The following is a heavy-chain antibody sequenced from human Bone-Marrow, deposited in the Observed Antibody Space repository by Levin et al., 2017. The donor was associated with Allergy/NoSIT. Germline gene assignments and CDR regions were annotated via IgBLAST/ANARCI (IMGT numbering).Heavy chain of an antibody. Sequence: SQTLSLTCAVSGGSISSGGYSWSWIRQPPGKGLEWIAYIYDSGSSYYNPSLKSRVTISADRSKNQFSLKLISVTAADTAMYYCARGWGGKYYFDSWGQGTLVTVSS. CDR1: GGSISSGGYS. D-gene: IGHD3-16*01. V-gene: IGHV4-30-2*01. J-gene: IGHJ4*02. CDR3: ARGWGGKYYFDS. CDR2: IYDSGSS.